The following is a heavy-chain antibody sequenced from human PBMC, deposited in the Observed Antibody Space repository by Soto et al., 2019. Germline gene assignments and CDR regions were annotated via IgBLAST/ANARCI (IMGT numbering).Heavy chain of an antibody. CDR2: IYPGDSDT. CDR3: ARQLSVSQWLERDWFDP. V-gene: IGHV5-51*01. CDR1: GYSFTSYW. Sequence: GESLKISCKGSGYSFTSYWIGWVRQMPGKGLEWMGIIYPGDSDTRYSPSFQGQVTISADKSISTAYLQWSSLKASDTAMYYCARQLSVSQWLERDWFDPWGQGTLVTVSS. D-gene: IGHD6-19*01. J-gene: IGHJ5*02.